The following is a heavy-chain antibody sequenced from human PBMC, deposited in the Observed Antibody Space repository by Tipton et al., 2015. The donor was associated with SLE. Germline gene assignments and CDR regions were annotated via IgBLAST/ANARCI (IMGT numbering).Heavy chain of an antibody. D-gene: IGHD3-22*01. Sequence: GSLRLSCAASGFTFSSYGMHWVRQAPGKGLEWVAFIRYDGSNKYYADSVKGRFTISRDNSKNTLYLQMNSLRAEDTAVYYCANSPPIYDTDAFDIWGQGTMVTVSS. J-gene: IGHJ3*02. CDR2: IRYDGSNK. CDR1: GFTFSSYG. V-gene: IGHV3-30*02. CDR3: ANSPPIYDTDAFDI.